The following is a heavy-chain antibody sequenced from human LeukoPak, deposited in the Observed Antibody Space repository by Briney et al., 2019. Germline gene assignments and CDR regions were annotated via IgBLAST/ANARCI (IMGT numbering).Heavy chain of an antibody. V-gene: IGHV3-23*01. CDR2: ISVSVDST. CDR3: ARGSKTAGTIYSSDY. CDR1: GFTFSSYG. D-gene: IGHD6-13*01. Sequence: PGGSLRLSCAASGFTFSSYGMSWVRQAPGKGLEWVSGISVSVDSTYYADSVKGRFTISRDNSKNTVYLQMNSLRAEDTAVYYCARGSKTAGTIYSSDYWGQGTLVTVSS. J-gene: IGHJ4*02.